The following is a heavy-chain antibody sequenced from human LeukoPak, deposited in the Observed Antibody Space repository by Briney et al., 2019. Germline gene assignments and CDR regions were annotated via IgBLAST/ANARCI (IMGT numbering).Heavy chain of an antibody. CDR1: GYTFTSYG. D-gene: IGHD2-15*01. CDR2: ISAYNGNT. Sequence: GASVKVSCKASGYTFTSYGISWVRQAPGQGLEWMGWISAYNGNTNYVQKLQGRVTMTTDTSTSTAYMELRSMRSDDTAVYYCARKVAAETDFDYWGQGTLVTVSS. J-gene: IGHJ4*02. V-gene: IGHV1-18*01. CDR3: ARKVAAETDFDY.